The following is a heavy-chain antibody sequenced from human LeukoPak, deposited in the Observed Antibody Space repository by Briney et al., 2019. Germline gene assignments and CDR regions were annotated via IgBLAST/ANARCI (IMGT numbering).Heavy chain of an antibody. D-gene: IGHD3-10*01. CDR2: ITSDGSST. J-gene: IGHJ4*02. V-gene: IGHV3-74*01. CDR3: ARDLSGSYMSDY. Sequence: GGSLRLSCTASGFTFSSYWMHWVRQAPGKGLEWVSRITSDGSSTSHADSVKGRFTISRDNSKNTLYLQMNSLTDEDTAVYYCARDLSGSYMSDYWGQGTLVTVSS. CDR1: GFTFSSYW.